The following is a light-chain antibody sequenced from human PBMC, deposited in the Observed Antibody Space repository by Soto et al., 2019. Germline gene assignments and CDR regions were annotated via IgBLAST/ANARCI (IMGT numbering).Light chain of an antibody. CDR3: HQYGSLYT. CDR1: QSVSSSY. Sequence: EIVLTQSPGTLSLSPGERATLSCRASQSVSSSYLAWYQQKPGQAPRLLIYGASSRATGIPDRFSGSGSGTDFTLTISGLEPEDFAVYYCHQYGSLYTFGQGTKVEIK. CDR2: GAS. J-gene: IGKJ2*01. V-gene: IGKV3-20*01.